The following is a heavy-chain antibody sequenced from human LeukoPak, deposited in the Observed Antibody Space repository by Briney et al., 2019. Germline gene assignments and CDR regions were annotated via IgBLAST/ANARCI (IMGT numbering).Heavy chain of an antibody. D-gene: IGHD3-10*01. V-gene: IGHV4-59*01. CDR3: ARGEVVRGVLRWFDP. CDR1: GGSISSYY. CDR2: IYYSGST. J-gene: IGHJ5*02. Sequence: SETLSLTCTVSGGSISSYYWSWIRQPPGKGLDWIGYIYYSGSTNYNPSLKSRVTISVDTSKNQFSLKLSSVTAADTAVYYCARGEVVRGVLRWFDPWGQGTLVTVSS.